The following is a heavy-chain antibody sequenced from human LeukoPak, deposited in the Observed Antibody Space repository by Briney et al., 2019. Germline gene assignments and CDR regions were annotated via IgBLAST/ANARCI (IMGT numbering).Heavy chain of an antibody. V-gene: IGHV3-48*04. CDR2: ISSSGSTI. J-gene: IGHJ4*02. CDR3: ARGPYYGDYTPDY. Sequence: PGGSLRLSCAASGFTFSSYWMSWIRQAPGKGLEWVSYISSSGSTIYYADSVKGRFTISRDNAKNSLYLQMNSLRAEDTAVYYCARGPYYGDYTPDYWGQGTLVTVSS. CDR1: GFTFSSYW. D-gene: IGHD4-17*01.